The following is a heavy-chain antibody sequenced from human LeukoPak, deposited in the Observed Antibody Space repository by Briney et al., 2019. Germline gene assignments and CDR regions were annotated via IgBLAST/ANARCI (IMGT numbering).Heavy chain of an antibody. D-gene: IGHD3-10*01. J-gene: IGHJ5*02. CDR3: ARGQSGVRGANVPNLMGFDP. CDR1: GGSISSYY. V-gene: IGHV4-4*07. Sequence: SETLSLTCTFSGGSISSYYWSWIRQPAGKGLEWIGRIHTSGNTNYNPSLKSRVTISIDTSKNQISLILSSVTAADTAVYFCARGQSGVRGANVPNLMGFDPWGQGTLVIVSS. CDR2: IHTSGNT.